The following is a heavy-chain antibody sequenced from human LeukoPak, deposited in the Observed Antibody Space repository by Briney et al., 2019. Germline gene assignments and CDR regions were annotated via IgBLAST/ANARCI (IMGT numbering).Heavy chain of an antibody. Sequence: GGSLRLSCSASGFTFSTYAMHWVRQAPGKGLEWVSVIYSGGSTYYADSVKGRFTISRDNSKNTLYLQMNSLRAEDTAVYYCARVPGPTHYYYYGMDVWGQGTTVTVSS. CDR3: ARVPGPTHYYYYGMDV. V-gene: IGHV3-53*01. CDR2: IYSGGST. J-gene: IGHJ6*02. CDR1: GFTFSTYA.